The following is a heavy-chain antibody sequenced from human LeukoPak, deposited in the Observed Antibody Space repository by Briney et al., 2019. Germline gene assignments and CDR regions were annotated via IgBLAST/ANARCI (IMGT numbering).Heavy chain of an antibody. J-gene: IGHJ3*02. V-gene: IGHV3-23*01. CDR3: ARQPSGYSYGAGAFDI. Sequence: GGSLRLPCTPSGFGSKNYAMSWVRLAPGKGLEWVSIISATGVNTYYADSVKGRFTISRDNSKNTLYLQMNSLRAEDTAVYYCARQPSGYSYGAGAFDIRGQGTMVTVSS. CDR2: ISATGVNT. CDR1: GFGSKNYA. D-gene: IGHD5-18*01.